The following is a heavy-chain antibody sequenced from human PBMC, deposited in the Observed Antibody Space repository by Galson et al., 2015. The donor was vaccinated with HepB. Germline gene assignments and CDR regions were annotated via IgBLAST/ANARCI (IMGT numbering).Heavy chain of an antibody. Sequence: SLRLSCAASGFTFNNAHMSWVRQAPGKGLEYIGRVLRAADGGTTDYPAPMKDRFTISRDDSKNMVHLQINSLKAEDTAVYYCTTWGYHWGQGALVTVTS. V-gene: IGHV3-15*05. J-gene: IGHJ5*02. CDR2: VLRAADGGTT. CDR1: GFTFNNAH. D-gene: IGHD7-27*01. CDR3: TTWGYH.